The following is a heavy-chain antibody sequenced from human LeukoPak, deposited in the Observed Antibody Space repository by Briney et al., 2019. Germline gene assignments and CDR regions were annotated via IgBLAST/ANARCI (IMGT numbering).Heavy chain of an antibody. CDR3: ASSGLSIAAAGTKFDY. CDR2: IPILGIA. V-gene: IGHV1-69*02. J-gene: IGHJ4*02. Sequence: IPILGIANYAQKFQGRVTITADKSTSTAYMELSSLRSEDTAVYYCASSGLSIAAAGTKFDYWGQGTLVTVSS. D-gene: IGHD6-13*01.